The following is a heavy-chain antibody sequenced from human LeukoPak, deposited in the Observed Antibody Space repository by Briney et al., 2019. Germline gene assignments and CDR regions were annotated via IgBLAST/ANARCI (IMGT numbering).Heavy chain of an antibody. D-gene: IGHD3-10*01. CDR3: ARSPFPYGSGTDIFFDY. CDR1: GFTFNNYH. CDR2: IRYDGSIK. J-gene: IGHJ4*02. Sequence: GGSLRLSCAASGFTFNNYHMDWVRQAPGKGLEWVAFIRYDGSIKYYADSVKGRFSISRDNSKNTLYLQMNSLRAEDTAVYYCARSPFPYGSGTDIFFDYWGQGTLVTVSS. V-gene: IGHV3-30*02.